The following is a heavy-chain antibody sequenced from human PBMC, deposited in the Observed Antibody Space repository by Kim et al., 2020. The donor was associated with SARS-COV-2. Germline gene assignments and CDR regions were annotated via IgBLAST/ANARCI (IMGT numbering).Heavy chain of an antibody. V-gene: IGHV5-51*01. CDR1: GYRFTSYW. D-gene: IGHD3-22*01. J-gene: IGHJ4*02. Sequence: GESLKISCKGSGYRFTSYWIGWVRQMPGKGLELMGIISPDDSDTRYSPSFQGQVTISADKSTRTAYLQWSSLKASDTAVYYCARVIYYYDSSGYYDYWGQGTLVTVSS. CDR3: ARVIYYYDSSGYYDY. CDR2: ISPDDSDT.